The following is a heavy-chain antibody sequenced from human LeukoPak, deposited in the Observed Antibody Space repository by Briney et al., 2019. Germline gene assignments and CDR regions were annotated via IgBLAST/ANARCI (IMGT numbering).Heavy chain of an antibody. Sequence: GGSLRLSCAASGFTFSSHLMHWVRQAQGTGLVWVSSVKSDGTATNYADSAKGRFTISRDNAKNTLYLQMNSLRVEDTAVYYCVRKFATGDWGQGTLVTVSS. D-gene: IGHD1-14*01. CDR1: GFTFSSHL. V-gene: IGHV3-74*01. CDR2: VKSDGTAT. CDR3: VRKFATGD. J-gene: IGHJ4*02.